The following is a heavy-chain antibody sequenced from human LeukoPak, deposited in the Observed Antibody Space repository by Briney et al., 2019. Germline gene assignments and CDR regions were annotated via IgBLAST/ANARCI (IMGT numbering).Heavy chain of an antibody. V-gene: IGHV4-61*08. D-gene: IGHD6-13*01. CDR3: ARDKIEAVAGLGSYYMDV. CDR2: IYYSGST. J-gene: IGHJ6*03. CDR1: GGSISSGGYY. Sequence: PSQTLSLTCTVSGGSISSGGYYWSWIRQPPGKGLEWIGYIYYSGSTNYNPSLKSRVTISVDTSKNQFSLKLSSVTAADTAVYYCARDKIEAVAGLGSYYMDVWGKGTTVTVSS.